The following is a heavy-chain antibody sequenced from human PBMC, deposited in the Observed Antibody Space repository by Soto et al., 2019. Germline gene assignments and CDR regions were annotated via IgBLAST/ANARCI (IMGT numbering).Heavy chain of an antibody. D-gene: IGHD6-13*01. V-gene: IGHV1-69*02. J-gene: IGHJ3*02. CDR1: GGTFSSYT. CDR3: ASPLAIAAAGTSDAFDI. Sequence: QVQLVQSGAEVKKPGSSVKVSCKASGGTFSSYTISWVRQAPGQGLEWMGRIIPILGIANYAQKFQGRVTITADKSTSTAYMELSSLRSEDTAVYYCASPLAIAAAGTSDAFDIWGQGTMVTVSS. CDR2: IIPILGIA.